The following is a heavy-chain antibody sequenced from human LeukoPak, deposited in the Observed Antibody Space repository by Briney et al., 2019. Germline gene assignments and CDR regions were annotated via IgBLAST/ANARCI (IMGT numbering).Heavy chain of an antibody. J-gene: IGHJ4*02. CDR2: ISSSSTI. CDR3: ARGERYSYGLNDY. Sequence: GGSLRLSCAASGFTFSSYSMNWVRQAPGKGLEWVSYISSSSTIYYADSVKGRFTISRDNAKNSLYLQMNSLRAEDTAVYYCARGERYSYGLNDYWGQGTLVTVSS. V-gene: IGHV3-48*01. D-gene: IGHD5-18*01. CDR1: GFTFSSYS.